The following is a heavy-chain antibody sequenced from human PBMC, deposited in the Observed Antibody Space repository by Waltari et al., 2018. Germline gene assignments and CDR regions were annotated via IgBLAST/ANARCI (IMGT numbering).Heavy chain of an antibody. J-gene: IGHJ6*02. CDR2: IYYSGST. D-gene: IGHD2-21*01. CDR3: ARSRYSRRDYYYGMDV. CDR1: GGSLSSYY. V-gene: IGHV4-59*08. Sequence: QVQLQESGPGLVKPSETLSLTCPVSGGSLSSYYWSCIRQPPGKGLEWIGYIYYSGSTNYNPSLKSRVTISVDTSKNQFSLKLSSVTAADTAVYYCARSRYSRRDYYYGMDVWGQGTTVTVSS.